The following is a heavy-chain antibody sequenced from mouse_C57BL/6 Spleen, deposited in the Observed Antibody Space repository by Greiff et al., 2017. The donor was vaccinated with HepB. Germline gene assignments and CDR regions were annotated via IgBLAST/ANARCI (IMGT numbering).Heavy chain of an antibody. CDR2: IDPSDSYT. CDR1: GYTFTSYW. J-gene: IGHJ4*01. CDR3: AFYGSSPYYAMDY. Sequence: QVQLQQPGAELVMPGASVKLSCKASGYTFTSYWMHWVKQRPGQGLEWIGEIDPSDSYTNYNQKFKGKSTLTVDKSSSTAYMQLSSLTSEDSAVYYCAFYGSSPYYAMDYWGQGTSVTVSS. V-gene: IGHV1-69*01. D-gene: IGHD1-1*01.